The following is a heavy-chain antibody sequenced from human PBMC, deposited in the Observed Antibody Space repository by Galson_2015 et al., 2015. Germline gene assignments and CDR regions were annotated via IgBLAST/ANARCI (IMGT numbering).Heavy chain of an antibody. CDR1: GFTFHNFA. V-gene: IGHV3-23*01. J-gene: IGHJ4*02. Sequence: LRLSCAISGFTFHNFAMTWVRQSPGKGLEWVAITSSGGGDSYYADSVKGRFHIFRDHSRNALYLQMNSLRGEDSAVYYCARALRAGAARPGPFDSWGQGTLVTVSS. CDR3: ARALRAGAARPGPFDS. CDR2: TSSGGGDS. D-gene: IGHD6-6*01.